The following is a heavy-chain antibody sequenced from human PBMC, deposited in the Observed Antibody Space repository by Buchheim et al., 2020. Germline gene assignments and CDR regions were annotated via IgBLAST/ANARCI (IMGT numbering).Heavy chain of an antibody. CDR2: INHSGST. V-gene: IGHV4-34*01. CDR1: GGSFSGYY. Sequence: QVQLQQWGAGLLKPSETLSLTCAVSGGSFSGYYWSWIRQPPGKGLEWIGEINHSGSTHYNPSLKSRVTISVDTSKNQFSLKLSSVTAADTAVYYCARTHYYGSGSYYKAYYDGMDVWGQGTT. CDR3: ARTHYYGSGSYYKAYYDGMDV. J-gene: IGHJ6*02. D-gene: IGHD3-10*01.